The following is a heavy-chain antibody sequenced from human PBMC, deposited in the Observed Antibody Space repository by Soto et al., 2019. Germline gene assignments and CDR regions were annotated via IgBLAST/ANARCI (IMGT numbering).Heavy chain of an antibody. CDR3: ATVGGRWYDYYYYGMDV. Sequence: SETLSLTCAVYGGSFSGYYWSWIRQPPGKGLEWIGEINHSGSTNYNPSLKSRVTISVDTSKNQFSLKLSSVTAADAAVYYCATVGGRWYDYYYYGMDVWGQGTTVTVSS. CDR1: GGSFSGYY. J-gene: IGHJ6*02. D-gene: IGHD6-13*01. CDR2: INHSGST. V-gene: IGHV4-34*01.